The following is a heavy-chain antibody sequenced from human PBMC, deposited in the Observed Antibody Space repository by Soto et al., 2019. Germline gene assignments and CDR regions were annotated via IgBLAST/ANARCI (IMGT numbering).Heavy chain of an antibody. J-gene: IGHJ6*02. CDR2: IIPIFGTA. CDR1: GGTFSSYA. V-gene: IGHV1-69*13. Sequence: ASVKVSCKASGGTFSSYAISWVRQAPGQGLEWMGGIIPIFGTANYAQKFQGRVTITADESTSTAYMELSSLRSEDTAVYYCARSRVRLATWAAKXDFWSGYLGYYYYGMDVWGQGTMVTVSS. D-gene: IGHD3-3*01. CDR3: ARSRVRLATWAAKXDFWSGYLGYYYYGMDV.